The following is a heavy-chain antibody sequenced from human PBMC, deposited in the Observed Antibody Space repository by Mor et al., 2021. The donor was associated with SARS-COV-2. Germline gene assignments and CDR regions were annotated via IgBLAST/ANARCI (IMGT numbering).Heavy chain of an antibody. V-gene: IGHV3-73*01. D-gene: IGHD2-2*01. J-gene: IGHJ6*03. CDR2: YAT. CDR3: SSAPVPCSSASCDYMDV. Sequence: YATAYAASVKGRFTISRDDSKNTAYLQMNSLKTEDTAVYYCSSAPVPCSSASCDYMDVWGKGTTVTVSS.